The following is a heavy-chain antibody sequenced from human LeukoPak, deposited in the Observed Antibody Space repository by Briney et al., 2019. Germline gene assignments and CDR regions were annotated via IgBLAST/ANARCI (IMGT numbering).Heavy chain of an antibody. CDR1: SGSISSGIW. CDR2: IYHSGST. V-gene: IGHV4-4*02. J-gene: IGHJ3*02. CDR3: ARKPTTSDAFDM. Sequence: PSETLSLTCGVSSGSISSGIWWSWVRQPPGEGLEWIGEIYHSGSTNYNPSLKSRATISVDKSKGQFSLKLSSVTAADTAIYYCARKPTTSDAFDMWGQGTMVTVSS. D-gene: IGHD1-26*01.